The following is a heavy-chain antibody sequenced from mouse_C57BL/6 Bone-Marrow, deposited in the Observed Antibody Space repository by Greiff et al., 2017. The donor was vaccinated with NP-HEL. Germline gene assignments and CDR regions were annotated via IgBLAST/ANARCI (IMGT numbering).Heavy chain of an antibody. V-gene: IGHV1-82*01. D-gene: IGHD2-3*01. J-gene: IGHJ2*01. Sequence: VKLMESGPELVKPGASVKISCKASGYAFSSSWMNWVKQRPGKGLEWIGRIYPGDGDTNYNGKFKGKATLTADKSSSTAYMQLSSLTSEDAAVYFGARGLLPVDYWGQGTTLTVSA. CDR3: ARGLLPVDY. CDR1: GYAFSSSW. CDR2: IYPGDGDT.